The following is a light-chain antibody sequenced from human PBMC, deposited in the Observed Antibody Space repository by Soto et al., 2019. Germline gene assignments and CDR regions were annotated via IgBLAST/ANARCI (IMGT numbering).Light chain of an antibody. CDR3: QQYGSSPIFT. CDR2: GAS. Sequence: EIVLTQSPGTLSLSPGERATLSCRASQSVSSSYLAWYQQKPGQAPRLLIYGASSRATGIPDRLSGSGSGTDFTLTISRLEPEDFPVYYCQQYGSSPIFTFGPGTKVDIK. CDR1: QSVSSSY. J-gene: IGKJ3*01. V-gene: IGKV3-20*01.